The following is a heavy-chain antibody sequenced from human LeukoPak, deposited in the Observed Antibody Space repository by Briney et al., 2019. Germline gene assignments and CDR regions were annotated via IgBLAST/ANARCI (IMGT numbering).Heavy chain of an antibody. CDR1: GFTFSSYG. CDR2: ISYDGSNK. J-gene: IGHJ4*02. CDR3: ALSRDYSSSTEDY. Sequence: QVQLVESGGGVVQPGRSLRLSCAASGFTFSSYGMHWVRQAPGKGLEWVAVISYDGSNKYYADSVKGRFTISRDNSKNTLYLQMNSLRAEDTAVYYCALSRDYSSSTEDYWGQGTLVTVSS. D-gene: IGHD6-6*01. V-gene: IGHV3-30*03.